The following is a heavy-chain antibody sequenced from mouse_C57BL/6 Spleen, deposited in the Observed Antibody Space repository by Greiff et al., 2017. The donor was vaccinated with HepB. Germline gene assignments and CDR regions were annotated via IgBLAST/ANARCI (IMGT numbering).Heavy chain of an antibody. Sequence: EVQLVESGGGLVKPGGSLKLSCAASGFTFSSYAMSWVRQTPEKRLEWVATISDGGSYTYYPDNVKGRFTISRDNAKNNLYLQMSHLKSEDTAMYYCARERGYGYDVGYFDYRGQGTTLTVSS. CDR2: ISDGGSYT. CDR3: ARERGYGYDVGYFDY. V-gene: IGHV5-4*01. J-gene: IGHJ2*01. CDR1: GFTFSSYA. D-gene: IGHD2-2*01.